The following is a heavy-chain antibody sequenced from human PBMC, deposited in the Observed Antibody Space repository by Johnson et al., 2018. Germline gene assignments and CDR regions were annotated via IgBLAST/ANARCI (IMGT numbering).Heavy chain of an antibody. Sequence: VQLVQSGGGLVKPGLSLRLSCAASGFSFGDYAMSWFRQASEKGLEWVGFIRSKAYGGTTEYAASVMGRFSISRDDSKSIAYLQMHSLKAEDTAVFYCARAQGGDYLAEYFQHWGQGTLVTVSS. V-gene: IGHV3-49*05. CDR1: GFSFGDYA. CDR2: IRSKAYGGTT. J-gene: IGHJ1*01. CDR3: ARAQGGDYLAEYFQH. D-gene: IGHD4-17*01.